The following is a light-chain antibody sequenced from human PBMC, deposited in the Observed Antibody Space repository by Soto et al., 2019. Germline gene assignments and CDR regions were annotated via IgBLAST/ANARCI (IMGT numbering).Light chain of an antibody. V-gene: IGLV2-14*03. CDR1: SSDVGGYNY. CDR2: DVS. Sequence: QSALTQPASVSGSPGQSITISCTGTSSDVGGYNYVSWYQQQPGKAPKLLIYDVSNRPSGVSDRFSGSKSGNTASLTISGLLAEDEADYYCCSYTSSSTYVFGTGTKLTVL. J-gene: IGLJ1*01. CDR3: CSYTSSSTYV.